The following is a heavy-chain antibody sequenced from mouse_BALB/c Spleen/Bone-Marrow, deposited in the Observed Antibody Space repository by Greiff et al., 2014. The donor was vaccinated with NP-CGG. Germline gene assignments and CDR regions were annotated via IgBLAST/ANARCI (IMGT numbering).Heavy chain of an antibody. CDR2: IYPGDGDT. CDR3: ARRYYRYAFAD. Sequence: QVQLKESGAELVRPGSSVKISCKASGYAFSSYWMNWAKQRPGQGLEWIGQIYPGDGDTNYNGKFKGKATLTADKSSSTAYMQLSSLTSEDSAVYFCARRYYRYAFADWGQGTLVTVSA. J-gene: IGHJ3*01. V-gene: IGHV1-80*01. CDR1: GYAFSSYW. D-gene: IGHD2-14*01.